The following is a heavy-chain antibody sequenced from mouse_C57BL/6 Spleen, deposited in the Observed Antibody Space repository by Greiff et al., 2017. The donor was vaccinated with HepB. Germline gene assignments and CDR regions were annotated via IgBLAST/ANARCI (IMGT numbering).Heavy chain of an antibody. CDR2: ISSGGDYI. D-gene: IGHD2-1*01. Sequence: EVKVVESGEGLVKPGGSLKLSCAASGFTFSSYAMSWVRQTPEKRLEWVAYISSGGDYIYYADTVKGRFTISRDNARNTLYLQMSSLKSEDTAMYYCTRALYYGNPYFDYWGQGTTLTVSS. CDR1: GFTFSSYA. V-gene: IGHV5-9-1*02. J-gene: IGHJ2*01. CDR3: TRALYYGNPYFDY.